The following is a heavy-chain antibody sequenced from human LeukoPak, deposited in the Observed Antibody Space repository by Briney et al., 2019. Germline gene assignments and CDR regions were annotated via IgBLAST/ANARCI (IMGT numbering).Heavy chain of an antibody. CDR1: GFTFSSYG. V-gene: IGHV3-21*01. CDR2: ITSSSSYI. D-gene: IGHD1-1*01. Sequence: PGGSLRLSCAASGFTFSSYGMNWVRQAPGKGLEWVSSITSSSSYIYYADSVKGRFTISRDNAKNSLYLQMNSLRDDDTAVYYCARDIRATGHGNFDYWGQGTLVTVSS. J-gene: IGHJ4*02. CDR3: ARDIRATGHGNFDY.